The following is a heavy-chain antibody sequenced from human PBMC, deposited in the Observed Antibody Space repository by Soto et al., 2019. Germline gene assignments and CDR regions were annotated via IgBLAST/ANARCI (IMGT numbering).Heavy chain of an antibody. D-gene: IGHD5-18*01. CDR2: IDPGDSDT. CDR1: GYSFTSYW. Sequence: GESLKISCKGSGYSFTSYWIGWVRQMHGKGLECVGIIDPGDSDTRYSPSFQGQVTISADKSISTAYLHWSILKASDTAMYYCASTDTAMVPYYFDYGGQGTLDTVSS. V-gene: IGHV5-51*01. CDR3: ASTDTAMVPYYFDY. J-gene: IGHJ4*02.